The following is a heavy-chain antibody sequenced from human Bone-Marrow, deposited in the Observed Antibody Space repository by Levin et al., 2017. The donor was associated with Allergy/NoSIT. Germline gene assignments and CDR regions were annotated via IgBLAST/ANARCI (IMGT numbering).Heavy chain of an antibody. CDR2: ISYDESNK. D-gene: IGHD2-15*01. CDR1: GFIFNYYG. V-gene: IGHV3-30*18. Sequence: LTCAASGFIFNYYGMHWVRQAPGKGLEWVAVISYDESNKKYADSVKGRFTISRDNSKNTLYLQMNSLRVEDTAVYYCAKDVGIGEAPLFYAMDVWGQGTTVTVSS. CDR3: AKDVGIGEAPLFYAMDV. J-gene: IGHJ6*02.